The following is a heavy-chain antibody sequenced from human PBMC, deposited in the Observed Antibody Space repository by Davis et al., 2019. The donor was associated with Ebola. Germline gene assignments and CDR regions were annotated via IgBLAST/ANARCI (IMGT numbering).Heavy chain of an antibody. CDR2: ISHSGST. CDR1: GGSFSGYY. D-gene: IGHD3-10*01. V-gene: IGHV4-34*01. CDR3: ARVLGVITAWFDP. Sequence: SETLSLTCAVYGGSFSGYYWSWIRQPPGKGLEWIGEISHSGSTNYSPSLKSRVTISVDTSKNQFSLKLSSVTAADTAVYYCARVLGVITAWFDPWGQGTLVTVSS. J-gene: IGHJ5*02.